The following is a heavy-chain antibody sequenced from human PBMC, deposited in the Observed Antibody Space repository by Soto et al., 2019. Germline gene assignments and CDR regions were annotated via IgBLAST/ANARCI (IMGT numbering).Heavy chain of an antibody. V-gene: IGHV1-8*02. CDR2: MNPNSGNT. Sequence: ASVKVSCKASGYTFTSYGINWVRQATGQGLEWMGWMNPNSGNTGYAQKFQGRVTMTRNTSISTAYMELSSLRSEDTAVYYCARVPIVVVPAATDAFDIWGQGTMVTVSS. J-gene: IGHJ3*02. D-gene: IGHD2-2*01. CDR1: GYTFTSYG. CDR3: ARVPIVVVPAATDAFDI.